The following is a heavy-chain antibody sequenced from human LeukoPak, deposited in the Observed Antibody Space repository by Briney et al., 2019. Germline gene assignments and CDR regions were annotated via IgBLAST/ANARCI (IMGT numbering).Heavy chain of an antibody. CDR3: ARKIIATVNWFDP. CDR1: GYTFTGCY. CDR2: INPNSGGT. V-gene: IGHV1-2*02. D-gene: IGHD3-16*02. J-gene: IGHJ5*02. Sequence: GASVKVSCKASGYTFTGCYMHWVRQAPGQGPEWMGWINPNSGGTNYAQKFQGRVTMTRDTSISTAYMELSRLRSDDTAVYYCARKIIATVNWFDPWGQGTLVTVSS.